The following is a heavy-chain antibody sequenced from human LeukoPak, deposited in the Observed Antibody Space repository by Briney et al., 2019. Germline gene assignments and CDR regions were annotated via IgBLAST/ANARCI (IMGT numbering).Heavy chain of an antibody. CDR3: ARGWRDYGDYVYYFDY. CDR2: INPNTGGT. D-gene: IGHD4-17*01. Sequence: ASVKVSCKASGYTFTSYGISWVRQAPGQGLEWMGWINPNTGGTDYAQKFQGRVTMTRDTSINTADMEVSRLRSDDTAVYYCARGWRDYGDYVYYFDYWGQGTLVIVSS. CDR1: GYTFTSYG. V-gene: IGHV1-2*02. J-gene: IGHJ4*02.